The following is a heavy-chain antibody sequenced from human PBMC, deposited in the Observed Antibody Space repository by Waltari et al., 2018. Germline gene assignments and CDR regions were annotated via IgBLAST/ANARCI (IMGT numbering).Heavy chain of an antibody. Sequence: QVQLQESGPGLVKPSETLSLTCAVSGYSISSGYYWGWIRQPPGKGLEWIGSIYHSGSTYYNPSRNSRVTISGDTSKNQFSLKLGSVTAADTAVYYCARPGGYYYGMDVWGQGTTVTVSS. D-gene: IGHD3-10*01. CDR3: ARPGGYYYGMDV. V-gene: IGHV4-38-2*01. CDR2: IYHSGST. CDR1: GYSISSGYY. J-gene: IGHJ6*02.